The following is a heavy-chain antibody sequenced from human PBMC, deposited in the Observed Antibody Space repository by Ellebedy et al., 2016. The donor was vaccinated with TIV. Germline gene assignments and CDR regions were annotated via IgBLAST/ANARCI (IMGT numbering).Heavy chain of an antibody. V-gene: IGHV1-46*01. Sequence: AASVKVSCKASGYTFTSYYMHWARQAPGQGLEWIGIINPTAGSTSSAQKFQGRVTMTSDTSTRTVYMELSSLRSEDTAVYYCARAPSVDPHMDVWGQGTTVTVSS. CDR2: INPTAGST. CDR3: ARAPSVDPHMDV. D-gene: IGHD6-19*01. J-gene: IGHJ6*02. CDR1: GYTFTSYY.